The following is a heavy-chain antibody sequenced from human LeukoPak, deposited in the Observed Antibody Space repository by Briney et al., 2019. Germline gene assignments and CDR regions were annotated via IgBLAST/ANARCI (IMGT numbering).Heavy chain of an antibody. D-gene: IGHD5-18*01. CDR1: GGTFSSYA. CDR2: IIPIFGTA. V-gene: IGHV1-69*13. J-gene: IGHJ4*02. CDR3: ARGEGGDTAMANLY. Sequence: SVKVSCKASGGTFSSYAISWVAQAPGQGLEWMGGIIPIFGTANYAQKFQGRVTITADESTSTAYMELSSLRSEDTALYYCARGEGGDTAMANLYWGQGTLVTVSS.